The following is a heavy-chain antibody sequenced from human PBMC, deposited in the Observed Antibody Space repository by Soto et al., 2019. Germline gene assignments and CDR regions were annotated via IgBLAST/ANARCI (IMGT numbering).Heavy chain of an antibody. J-gene: IGHJ4*02. CDR3: ARGILMVRGAMTDYYFDY. D-gene: IGHD3-10*01. CDR2: IYYSGST. CDR1: GDTINSAGYY. Sequence: YLASTVSGDTINSAGYYGSWIRQHPGKGLEWIGYIYYSGSTYYNPSLKSRVTISVDTSKNQFSLKLSSVTAADTAVYYCARGILMVRGAMTDYYFDYWGQGTLVTVSS. V-gene: IGHV4-31*03.